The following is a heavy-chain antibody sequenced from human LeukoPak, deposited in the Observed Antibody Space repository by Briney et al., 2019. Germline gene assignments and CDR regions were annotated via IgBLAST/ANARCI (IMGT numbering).Heavy chain of an antibody. Sequence: GGSLRLSCAASGFTFTNYWMSWVPQAPGKGLEWVANIKQDGSEKYYVDSVEGRFTISRDNAKNSLSLQMNSLRGEDTAVYYCVRALGSSSADYWGQGTLVTVSS. CDR2: IKQDGSEK. V-gene: IGHV3-7*01. CDR1: GFTFTNYW. J-gene: IGHJ4*02. D-gene: IGHD6-6*01. CDR3: VRALGSSSADY.